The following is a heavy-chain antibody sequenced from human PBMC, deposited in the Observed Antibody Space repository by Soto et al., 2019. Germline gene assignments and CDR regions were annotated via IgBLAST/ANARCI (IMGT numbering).Heavy chain of an antibody. J-gene: IGHJ6*02. Sequence: GSLRLSCAASGFTFSDYYMSWIRQAPGKGLEWVSYISSSGSTIYYADSVKGRFTISRDNAKNSLYLQMNSLRAEDTAVYYCARDGNMVRGVIHYYYYYGMDVWGQGTTVT. V-gene: IGHV3-11*01. CDR2: ISSSGSTI. CDR1: GFTFSDYY. CDR3: ARDGNMVRGVIHYYYYYGMDV. D-gene: IGHD3-10*01.